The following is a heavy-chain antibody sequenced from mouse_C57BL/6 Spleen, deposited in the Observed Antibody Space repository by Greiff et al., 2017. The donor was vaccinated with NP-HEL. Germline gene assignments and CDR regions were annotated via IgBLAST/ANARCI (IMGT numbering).Heavy chain of an antibody. V-gene: IGHV3-6*01. CDR3: ARDREIYYYGSSYGYFDV. CDR2: ISYDGSN. Sequence: EVKLQESGPGLVKPSQSLSLTCSVTGYSITSGYYWNWIRQFPGNKLEWMGYISYDGSNNYNPSLKNRISITRDTSKNQFFLKLNSVTTEDTATYYCARDREIYYYGSSYGYFDVWGTGTTVTVSS. D-gene: IGHD1-1*01. J-gene: IGHJ1*03. CDR1: GYSITSGYY.